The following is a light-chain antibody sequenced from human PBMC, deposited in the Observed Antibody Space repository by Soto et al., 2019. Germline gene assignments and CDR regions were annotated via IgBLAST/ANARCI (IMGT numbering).Light chain of an antibody. V-gene: IGKV3-15*01. J-gene: IGKJ2*01. CDR2: AAS. Sequence: ELEMTQSPASLSASPGETVTLSCRATQTAYKNLAWYQQKPGQPPRLLIFAASTRAPGLPARFSCSGSGTEFTLTISSLQSEDSAIYYCQEYNRWPPEFIFGPGTRLEIK. CDR1: QTAYKN. CDR3: QEYNRWPPEFI.